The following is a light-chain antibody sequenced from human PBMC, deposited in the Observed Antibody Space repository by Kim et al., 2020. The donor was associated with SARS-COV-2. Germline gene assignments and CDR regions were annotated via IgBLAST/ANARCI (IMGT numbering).Light chain of an antibody. Sequence: SPGQRTTPACRASQSVCTYLAWYQSTPVRAPRLLIFDSSNRAIGIPARFSGGGSGTDFTLTISSLEPEDFAIYYCHQRGDWPPGSFGQGTKLEI. J-gene: IGKJ2*03. CDR1: QSVCTY. V-gene: IGKV3-11*01. CDR2: DSS. CDR3: HQRGDWPPGS.